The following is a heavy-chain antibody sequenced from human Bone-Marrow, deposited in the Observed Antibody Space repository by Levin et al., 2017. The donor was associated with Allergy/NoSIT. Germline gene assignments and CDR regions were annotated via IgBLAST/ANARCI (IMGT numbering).Heavy chain of an antibody. CDR1: GFTFSSYW. Sequence: LSLTCAASGFTFSSYWMSWVRQAPGKGLEWVANIKQDGSEKYYVDSVKGRFTISRDNAKNSLYLQMNSLRAEDTAVYYCARVVGYYVAANWFDPWGQGTLVTVSS. CDR2: IKQDGSEK. J-gene: IGHJ5*02. V-gene: IGHV3-7*01. D-gene: IGHD3-10*02. CDR3: ARVVGYYVAANWFDP.